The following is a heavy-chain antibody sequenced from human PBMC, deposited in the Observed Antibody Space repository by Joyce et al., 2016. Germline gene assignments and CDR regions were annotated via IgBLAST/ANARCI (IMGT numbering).Heavy chain of an antibody. CDR2: ISYEGSGT. D-gene: IGHD5-24*01. CDR1: GFRFSDYG. Sequence: VQLVESGGGVVQPGRSRRLSCAASGFRFSDYGMHWIRQAPGKGLEWVAAISYEGSGTYYADSVKGRFTIFRDNSKNTVYLQLNSVTADDTAVYFCAKPSTISIYMELDFWGQGALVTVSS. CDR3: AKPSTISIYMELDF. V-gene: IGHV3-30*18. J-gene: IGHJ4*02.